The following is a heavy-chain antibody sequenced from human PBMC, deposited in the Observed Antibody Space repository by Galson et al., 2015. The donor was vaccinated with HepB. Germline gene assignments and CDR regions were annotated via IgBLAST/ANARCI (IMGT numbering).Heavy chain of an antibody. CDR2: IAPTDSYT. CDR3: ARHREQWLVQDWYFDL. CDR1: GYSFTSYW. J-gene: IGHJ2*01. D-gene: IGHD6-19*01. Sequence: QSGAEVKKPGESLRISCKGSGYSFTSYWTNWVRQMPGKGLEWMGTIAPTDSYTKYSPSFQGHVTISVDKSISTAYLQWSSLKASDTAMYYCARHREQWLVQDWYFDLWGRGTLVTVSS. V-gene: IGHV5-10-1*01.